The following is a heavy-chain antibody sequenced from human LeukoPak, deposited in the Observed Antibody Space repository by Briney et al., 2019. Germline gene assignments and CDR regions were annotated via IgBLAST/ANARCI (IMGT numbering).Heavy chain of an antibody. CDR1: GFTFSSYG. CDR2: IWYDGSNK. D-gene: IGHD4-17*01. Sequence: QPGGSLRLSCAASGFTFSSYGMPWVRQAPGKGLEWVAVIWYDGSNKYYADSVKGRFTISRDNSKNALYLQMTSLRAEDTAVYYCAKDTTGGAFDIWGQGTMVTVSS. V-gene: IGHV3-33*06. CDR3: AKDTTGGAFDI. J-gene: IGHJ3*02.